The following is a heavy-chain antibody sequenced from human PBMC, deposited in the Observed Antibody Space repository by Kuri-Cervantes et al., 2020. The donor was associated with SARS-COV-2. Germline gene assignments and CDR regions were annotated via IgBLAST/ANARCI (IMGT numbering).Heavy chain of an antibody. CDR3: ARLPALPWYFDY. V-gene: IGHV4-39*07. CDR1: GGSISSSSYY. Sequence: SETLSLTWTVSGGSISSSSYYWGWIRQPPGKGLEWIGSIYYSGSTYYNPSLKSRVTISVDTSKNQFSLKLSSVTAADAAVYYCARLPALPWYFDYWGQGTLVTVSS. J-gene: IGHJ4*02. CDR2: IYYSGST.